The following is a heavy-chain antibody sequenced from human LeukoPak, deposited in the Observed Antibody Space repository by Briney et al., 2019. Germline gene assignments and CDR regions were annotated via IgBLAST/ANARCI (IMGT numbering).Heavy chain of an antibody. D-gene: IGHD3-10*01. CDR1: GYTFTGYY. J-gene: IGHJ6*03. CDR3: ARDLWYYGSGSTPDYYYYYMDV. V-gene: IGHV1-2*06. Sequence: GASVKVSCKASGYTFTGYYMHWVRQAPGQGLEWMGRINPNSGGTNYAQKFRGRVTMTRDTSISTAYMELSRLRSDDTAVYYCARDLWYYGSGSTPDYYYYYMDVWGKGTTVTVSS. CDR2: INPNSGGT.